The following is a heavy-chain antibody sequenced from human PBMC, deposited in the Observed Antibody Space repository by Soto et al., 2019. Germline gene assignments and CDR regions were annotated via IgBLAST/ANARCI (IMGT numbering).Heavy chain of an antibody. CDR2: ISAYNGNT. Sequence: GASVKVSCKASGYTFTSYGISWVRQAPGQGLEWMGWISAYNGNTNYAQKLQGRVTMTTDTSTSTAYMELRSLRSDDTAVYYCARDRGYDILTGYYKMSHFDYWGQGTLVTVSS. CDR1: GYTFTSYG. D-gene: IGHD3-9*01. V-gene: IGHV1-18*04. CDR3: ARDRGYDILTGYYKMSHFDY. J-gene: IGHJ4*02.